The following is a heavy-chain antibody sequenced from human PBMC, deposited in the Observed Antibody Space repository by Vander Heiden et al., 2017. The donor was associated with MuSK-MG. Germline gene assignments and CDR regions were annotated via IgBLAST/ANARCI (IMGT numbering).Heavy chain of an antibody. CDR3: ARRPEDWDDAFDI. CDR2: IDYSGST. Sequence: QVQLQESGPGLVKPSETLSLTCTVSGGSLSSYYWSWIRQPPGKGLEGIGYIDYSGSTNYNPALKSRVTISVDTSKNQFSLKLSSVTAADTAVYYCARRPEDWDDAFDIWGQGTMVTVSS. V-gene: IGHV4-59*08. CDR1: GGSLSSYY. J-gene: IGHJ3*02. D-gene: IGHD3-9*01.